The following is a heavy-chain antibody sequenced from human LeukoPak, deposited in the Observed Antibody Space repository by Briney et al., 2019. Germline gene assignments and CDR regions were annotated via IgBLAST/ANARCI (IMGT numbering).Heavy chain of an antibody. CDR2: IYYSGST. V-gene: IGHV4-39*01. CDR1: GGSLTSSSYY. CDR3: ARTGDIVVVPAAED. D-gene: IGHD2-2*01. J-gene: IGHJ4*02. Sequence: SETLSLTCTVSGGSLTSSSYYWGWIRPPPGRGLEWIGSIYYSGSTYSNTSLRSGVTISVDTSKNQFSLKLSSVTAADAAVYYCARTGDIVVVPAAEDWGQGTLVTVSS.